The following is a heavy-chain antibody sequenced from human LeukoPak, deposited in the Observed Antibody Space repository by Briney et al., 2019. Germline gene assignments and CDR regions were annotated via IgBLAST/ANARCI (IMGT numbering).Heavy chain of an antibody. CDR1: GYTFTSYD. Sequence: GASVKVSCKASGYTFTSYDINWVRQATGQGLEWMGWMNPNSGNTGYAQKFQGRVTMTRNTSISTAYMELSSLRSEDTAVYYCARVPGYCSSTSRYEDLNWFDPWGQGTLVTVSS. CDR2: MNPNSGNT. CDR3: ARVPGYCSSTSRYEDLNWFDP. D-gene: IGHD2-2*01. V-gene: IGHV1-8*01. J-gene: IGHJ5*02.